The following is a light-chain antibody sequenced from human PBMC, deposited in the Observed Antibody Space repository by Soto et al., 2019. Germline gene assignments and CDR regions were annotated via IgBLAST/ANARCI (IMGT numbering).Light chain of an antibody. V-gene: IGLV2-14*01. CDR1: ISDVGAYNY. CDR3: CSFTSITTYV. Sequence: SALTQPASLSGSLGQSIAISCTGTISDVGAYNYVSWYQQQPGKAPKLMISEVSNRPSGVSNRFSGSKSGNTASLIISGLQAEDEADYYCCSFTSITTYVFGTGTKVTVL. CDR2: EVS. J-gene: IGLJ1*01.